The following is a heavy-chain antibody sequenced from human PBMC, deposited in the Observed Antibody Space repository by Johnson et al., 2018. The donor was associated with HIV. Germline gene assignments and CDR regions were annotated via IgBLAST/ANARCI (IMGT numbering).Heavy chain of an antibody. CDR1: GFTFSSYG. J-gene: IGHJ3*02. CDR3: AKVAVATAAGGVALDI. D-gene: IGHD6-13*01. Sequence: VQLVESGGGVVQPGRSLRLSCTASGFTFSSYGIHWVRQAPGKGLEWVALIWYDGSNKYYADSVKGRFTISRDNSKNTLYLQMNSLRAEDTAVYYCAKVAVATAAGGVALDIWGPGTMVTVSS. CDR2: IWYDGSNK. V-gene: IGHV3-33*06.